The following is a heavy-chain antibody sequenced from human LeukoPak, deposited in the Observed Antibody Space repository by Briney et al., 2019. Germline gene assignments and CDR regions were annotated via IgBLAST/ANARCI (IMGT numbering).Heavy chain of an antibody. CDR2: IRSKAYSGTT. V-gene: IGHV3-49*04. J-gene: IGHJ4*02. Sequence: GGSLRLSCTASGFTFGDYAMSWVRQAPGKGLEWVGFIRSKAYSGTTESAASVKGRFTISRDDSKSIAYLQMNSLKTEDTAVYYCTRDLSHYYYDSSANGGYWGQGTLVTVSS. CDR1: GFTFGDYA. CDR3: TRDLSHYYYDSSANGGY. D-gene: IGHD3-22*01.